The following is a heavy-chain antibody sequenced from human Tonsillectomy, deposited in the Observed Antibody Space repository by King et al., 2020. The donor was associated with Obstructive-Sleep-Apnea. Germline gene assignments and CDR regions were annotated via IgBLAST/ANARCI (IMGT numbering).Heavy chain of an antibody. V-gene: IGHV4-59*01. D-gene: IGHD1-26*01. CDR1: GGSISGYY. CDR3: ARQYIGTNYGDGDPVFDY. J-gene: IGHJ4*02. Sequence: VQLQESGPGLVKPSETLFLSCTVSGGSISGYYWSWIRQPPGKGPEWIGYIYDSGSTNYNPSLKSRVTISVDTSKNQFSLKLSSVTAADTAVYYCARQYIGTNYGDGDPVFDYWGQGTLVTVSS. CDR2: IYDSGST.